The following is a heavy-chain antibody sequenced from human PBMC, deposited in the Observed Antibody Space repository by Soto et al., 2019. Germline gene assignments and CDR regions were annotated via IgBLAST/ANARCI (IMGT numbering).Heavy chain of an antibody. CDR2: IIPIFGTA. J-gene: IGHJ6*02. Sequence: ASVKVSCKASGGTFSSYAISCVRQAPGQGLEWMGGIIPIFGTANYAQKFQGRVTITADESTSTAYMELSSLRSEDTAVYYCARDLSDSSSYRRYYYGMDVWGQGTTVTVSS. CDR1: GGTFSSYA. D-gene: IGHD6-6*01. CDR3: ARDLSDSSSYRRYYYGMDV. V-gene: IGHV1-69*13.